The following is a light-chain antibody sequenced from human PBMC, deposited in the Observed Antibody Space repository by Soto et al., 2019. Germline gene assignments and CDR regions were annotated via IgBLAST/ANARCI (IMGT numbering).Light chain of an antibody. CDR3: QQTYTTPEIT. CDR2: GAS. V-gene: IGKV1-39*01. Sequence: DIQMTQSPSSLSASVGDRVTITCRASQSISIYLNWYQLKPGKAPNLLMYGASYLKSGVRTRFSGSGSATDFTLTISSLQPEYFEIYYGQQTYTTPEITFGQGTRLDIK. J-gene: IGKJ5*01. CDR1: QSISIY.